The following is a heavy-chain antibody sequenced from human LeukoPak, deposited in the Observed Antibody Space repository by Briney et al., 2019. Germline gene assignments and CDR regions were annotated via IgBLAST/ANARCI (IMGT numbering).Heavy chain of an antibody. CDR1: GYTFTGYY. Sequence: ASVKVSCKASGYTFTGYYMHWVRQAPGQGLEWMGWINPNSGGTNYAQKFQGRVTMTRDTSISTAYMELSRLRSDDTAVYYCARDLYCSSTSCYLQPFDYWGQGTLVTVSS. J-gene: IGHJ4*02. D-gene: IGHD2-2*01. V-gene: IGHV1-2*02. CDR2: INPNSGGT. CDR3: ARDLYCSSTSCYLQPFDY.